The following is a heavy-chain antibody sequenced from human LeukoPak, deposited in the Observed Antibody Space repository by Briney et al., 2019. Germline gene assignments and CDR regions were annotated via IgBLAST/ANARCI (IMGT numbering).Heavy chain of an antibody. J-gene: IGHJ4*02. CDR3: ARLLYGSGSYSNIFDS. D-gene: IGHD3-10*01. CDR2: FNHSGGT. Sequence: SETLSLTCAVYGGSFSGYYWSWIRQPPGKGLEWIGEFNHSGGTNYNPSLKSRVTISVDTSKNQFSLKLSSVTAADTAVYYCARLLYGSGSYSNIFDSWGQGTLVTVSS. V-gene: IGHV4-34*01. CDR1: GGSFSGYY.